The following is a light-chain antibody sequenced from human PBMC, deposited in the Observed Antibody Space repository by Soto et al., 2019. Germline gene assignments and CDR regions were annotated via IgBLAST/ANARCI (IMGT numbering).Light chain of an antibody. CDR3: QQYGNSRGT. CDR2: GAS. Sequence: LLLTQSPGTLSLSPGERTTLSCRASQSISRYLAWSKQKPGQGTRLLSYGASSRATGTPDRVSGSGSGTDVTLTISGLEPEDFAVYYCQQYGNSRGTFGQGTKVDIK. CDR1: QSISRY. J-gene: IGKJ1*01. V-gene: IGKV3-20*01.